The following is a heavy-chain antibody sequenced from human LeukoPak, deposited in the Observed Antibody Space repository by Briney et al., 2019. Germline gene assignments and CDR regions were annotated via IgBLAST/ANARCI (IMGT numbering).Heavy chain of an antibody. CDR2: SSGNGGSN. J-gene: IGHJ4*02. Sequence: GGSLRLSRAPSRFTFRSYAMSWVRHAPGGRLEWVSASSGNGGSNCHADSVKGRFTSVRENSQNTLNLQTNNLRAEDTAVYDCANHAADGKEYCDYWGQGTLVTVSS. CDR1: RFTFRSYA. D-gene: IGHD6-13*01. CDR3: ANHAADGKEYCDY. V-gene: IGHV3-23*01.